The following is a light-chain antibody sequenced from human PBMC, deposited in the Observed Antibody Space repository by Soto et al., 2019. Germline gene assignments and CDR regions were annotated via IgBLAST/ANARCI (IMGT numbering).Light chain of an antibody. Sequence: DIQMTQSPSTLSASVGDRVTITCRASQSITNCLAWYQQKPGKAPKLLIFDASSLRSGVPSRFSGSGSGTEFTLTNTGLQPEDFATYYCQQHNPYSPYTFGQGTKLEIK. CDR2: DAS. CDR3: QQHNPYSPYT. J-gene: IGKJ2*01. CDR1: QSITNC. V-gene: IGKV1-5*03.